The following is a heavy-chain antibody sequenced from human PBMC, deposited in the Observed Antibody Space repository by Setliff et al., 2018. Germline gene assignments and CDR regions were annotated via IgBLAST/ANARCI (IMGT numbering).Heavy chain of an antibody. CDR1: GGSISGSHCS. V-gene: IGHV4-39*07. Sequence: PSETLSLTCSVSGGSISGSHCSWVWMRQPPGKRLEWIGSTYYNGTAYYNPSLQSRVAISVDMSKNQFSMKLTSVTAADTAVYYCARVDFTMIQGVLGLWGQGTLVTVSS. CDR2: TYYNGTA. CDR3: ARVDFTMIQGVLGL. D-gene: IGHD3-10*01. J-gene: IGHJ1*01.